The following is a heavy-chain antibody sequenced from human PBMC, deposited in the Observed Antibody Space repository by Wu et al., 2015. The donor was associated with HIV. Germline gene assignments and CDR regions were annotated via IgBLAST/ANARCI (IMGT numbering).Heavy chain of an antibody. CDR1: GYAFSRHG. V-gene: IGHV1-18*01. D-gene: IGHD3-10*01. CDR2: ISAGNGDT. CDR3: VKARGSGAYHFFYFDV. Sequence: QLEQPGVEVQKPGAALKVSCKASGYAFSRHGISWVRQVPGQGLEWVGWISAGNGDTTYAQKFQGRVTLTRDISTTTVFLEFGSLHSDDRAVYYCVKARGSGAYHFFYFDVWGEGTSVSVSS. J-gene: IGHJ4*02.